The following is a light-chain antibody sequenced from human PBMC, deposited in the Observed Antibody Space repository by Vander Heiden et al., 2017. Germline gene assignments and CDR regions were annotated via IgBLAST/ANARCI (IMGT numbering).Light chain of an antibody. V-gene: IGKV3-15*01. J-gene: IGKJ1*01. CDR1: QSVSSN. Sequence: EIVMTQSPATLSVSPGERASLSCRASQSVSSNLAWYQQKPGQAPRLLIYDASSRAIGIPARFSGSGSGTEFTLTISSLQSEDFAVYYCQQYNNWRTFGQGTKVEIK. CDR3: QQYNNWRT. CDR2: DAS.